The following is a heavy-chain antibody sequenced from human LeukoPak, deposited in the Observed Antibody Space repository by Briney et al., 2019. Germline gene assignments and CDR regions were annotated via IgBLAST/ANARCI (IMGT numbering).Heavy chain of an antibody. CDR3: ARGRDPYVVRGVMVDY. J-gene: IGHJ4*02. Sequence: PAETLSLTCTVSGGHISRYYWSWLRQPPGKGLEWIGYIYYSGSTNYTPSLKRRLPISVDTYKQHFPLKQSSGPSADTPVYHCARGRDPYVVRGVMVDYGGQGTLVTVPS. CDR2: IYYSGST. D-gene: IGHD3-10*01. CDR1: GGHISRYY. V-gene: IGHV4-59*01.